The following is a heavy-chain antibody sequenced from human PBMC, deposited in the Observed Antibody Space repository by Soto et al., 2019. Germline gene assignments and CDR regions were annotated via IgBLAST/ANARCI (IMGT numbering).Heavy chain of an antibody. J-gene: IGHJ3*02. Sequence: ASVKVSCKASGYTFTSYGISWVRQAPGQGLEWMGWISAYNGNTNYAQKLQGRVTMTTDTSTSTAYMELRSLRSEDTAVYYCARVHRAAAGDAFDIWGQGTMVTVSS. CDR2: ISAYNGNT. D-gene: IGHD6-13*01. CDR3: ARVHRAAAGDAFDI. V-gene: IGHV1-18*01. CDR1: GYTFTSYG.